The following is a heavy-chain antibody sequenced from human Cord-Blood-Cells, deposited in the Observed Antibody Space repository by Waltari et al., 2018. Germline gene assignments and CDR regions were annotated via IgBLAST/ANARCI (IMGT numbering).Heavy chain of an antibody. CDR1: GYTFTSDG. Sequence: QVQLVQSGAEVKKPGASGKVSCKASGYTFTSDGIRWVRQAPGQGLEVMGWISAYNGNTNYAQKLQSRVTMTTDTSTSTAYMELRSLRSDDTAVYYCARDRGAGSYYYYYYMDVWGKGTTVTVSS. D-gene: IGHD3-10*01. CDR3: ARDRGAGSYYYYYYMDV. J-gene: IGHJ6*03. V-gene: IGHV1-18*01. CDR2: ISAYNGNT.